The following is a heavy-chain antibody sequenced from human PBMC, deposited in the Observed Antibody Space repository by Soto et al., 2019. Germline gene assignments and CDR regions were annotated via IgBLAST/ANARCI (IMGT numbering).Heavy chain of an antibody. J-gene: IGHJ4*02. CDR1: GGSISSGDYY. D-gene: IGHD5-18*01. CDR2: IYYSGST. Sequence: SETLSLTCTVSGGSISSGDYYWSWIRQPPGKGLEWIGYIYYSGSTYYNPSLKSRVTISVDTSKNQFSLKLSSVTAADTAVYYCARSSAKGILDYWGQGTLVTVSS. CDR3: ARSSAKGILDY. V-gene: IGHV4-30-4*01.